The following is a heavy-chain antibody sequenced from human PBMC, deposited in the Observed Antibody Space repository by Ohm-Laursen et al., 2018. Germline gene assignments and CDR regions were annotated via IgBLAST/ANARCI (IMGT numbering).Heavy chain of an antibody. J-gene: IGHJ4*02. CDR3: ARASSGLDY. V-gene: IGHV4-59*07. Sequence: SDTLSLTCTVSGGSISSYYWSWIRQSPGKGLEWIAYIYDSGSTDYNPSLKSRVTFSVDTSKNQFSLKLRSVTAADTAVYYCARASSGLDYWGQGTLVTVSS. D-gene: IGHD6-19*01. CDR1: GGSISSYY. CDR2: IYDSGST.